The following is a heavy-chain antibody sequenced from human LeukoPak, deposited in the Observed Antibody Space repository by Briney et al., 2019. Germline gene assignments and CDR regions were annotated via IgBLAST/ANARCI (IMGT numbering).Heavy chain of an antibody. J-gene: IGHJ3*02. V-gene: IGHV1-24*01. CDR3: ATALPNYDSSGYYWDRFDI. D-gene: IGHD3-22*01. CDR2: FDPEDGET. CDR1: GYTLTELS. Sequence: GASVKVSCKVSGYTLTELSMHWVRQAPGEGLEWMGGFDPEDGETIYAQKFQGRVTMTEDTSTDTAYMELSSLRSEDTAVYYCATALPNYDSSGYYWDRFDIWGQGTMVTVSS.